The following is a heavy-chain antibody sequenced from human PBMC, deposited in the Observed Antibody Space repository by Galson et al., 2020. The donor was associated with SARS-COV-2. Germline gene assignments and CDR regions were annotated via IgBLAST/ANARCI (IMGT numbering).Heavy chain of an antibody. CDR2: ISSSSSYI. D-gene: IGHD4-17*01. CDR1: GFTFSSYS. Sequence: GESLKISCAASGFTFSSYSMNWVRQAPGKGLEWASSISSSSSYIYYADSVKGRFTISRDNAKNSLYLQMNSLRAEDTAVYYCASPYGDYAHYYYYGMDVWGQGTTVTVSS. J-gene: IGHJ6*02. CDR3: ASPYGDYAHYYYYGMDV. V-gene: IGHV3-21*01.